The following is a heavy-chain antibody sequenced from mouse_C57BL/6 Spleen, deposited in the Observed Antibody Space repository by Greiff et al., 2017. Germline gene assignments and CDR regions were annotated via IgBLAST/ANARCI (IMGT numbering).Heavy chain of an antibody. CDR2: IDPEDGET. CDR1: GFNIKDYY. Sequence: EVKLMESGAKLVKPGASVKLSCTASGFNIKDYYMHWVKQRTEQGLEWIGRIDPEDGETKYAPKFQGKATITADTSSNTAYLQLSSLTSEDIAVYYCAPLITTVVATDYFDYWGQGTTLTVSS. D-gene: IGHD1-1*01. V-gene: IGHV14-2*01. J-gene: IGHJ2*01. CDR3: APLITTVVATDYFDY.